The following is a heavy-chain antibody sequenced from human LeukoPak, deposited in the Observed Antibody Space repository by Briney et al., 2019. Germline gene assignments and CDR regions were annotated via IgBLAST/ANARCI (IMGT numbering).Heavy chain of an antibody. Sequence: PSETLSLTCTVSGGSFSSSSHYWGWVRQPPGKGLEWIGSMYYSGSTYNNASLRSRVTISVDTSRDQFSLKLSSVTAADTAVYYCARHFDRDGYKSNAFDIWGQGTMVTVSS. CDR3: ARHFDRDGYKSNAFDI. D-gene: IGHD5-24*01. J-gene: IGHJ3*02. CDR2: MYYSGST. V-gene: IGHV4-39*01. CDR1: GGSFSSSSHY.